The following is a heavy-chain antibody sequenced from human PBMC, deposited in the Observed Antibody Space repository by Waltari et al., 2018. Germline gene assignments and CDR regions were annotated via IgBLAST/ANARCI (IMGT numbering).Heavy chain of an antibody. V-gene: IGHV4-59*01. CDR3: ARGGYSGYDGWFDP. CDR2: LYYSGST. D-gene: IGHD5-12*01. Sequence: QVQLQESGPGLVKPSETLSLTCTVSGGSISSYYWSWLRQPPGKGLEWIGYLYYSGSTKYNPSLKSRVTRSVDTSKNQFSLKLNSVTAADTAVYYCARGGYSGYDGWFDPWGQGTLVTVSS. J-gene: IGHJ5*02. CDR1: GGSISSYY.